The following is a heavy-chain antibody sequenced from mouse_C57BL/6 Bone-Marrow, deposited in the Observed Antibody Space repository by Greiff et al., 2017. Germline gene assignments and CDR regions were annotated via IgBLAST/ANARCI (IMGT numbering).Heavy chain of an antibody. CDR2: IDPETGGT. CDR1: GYTFTDYE. V-gene: IGHV1-15*01. J-gene: IGHJ3*01. Sequence: QVQLQQPGAELVRPGASVTLSCKASGYTFTDYEMHWVKQTPVHGLEWIGAIDPETGGTAYNQKFKGKAILTADKSSSTAYMELRSLTSEDSAVYYCTRSGQDGYYRFAYWGQGTLVTVSA. D-gene: IGHD2-3*01. CDR3: TRSGQDGYYRFAY.